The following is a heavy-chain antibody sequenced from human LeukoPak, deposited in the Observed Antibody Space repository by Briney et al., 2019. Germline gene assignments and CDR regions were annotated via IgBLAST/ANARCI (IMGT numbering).Heavy chain of an antibody. Sequence: VKVSCKASGGTFSSYAISWVRQAPGQGLEWMGGIIPIFGTANYAQKFQGRVTITADKSTSTAYMELSSLRSEDTAVYYCARTSGSYSSLYFDYWGQGTLVTVSS. V-gene: IGHV1-69*13. J-gene: IGHJ4*02. CDR2: IIPIFGTA. CDR3: ARTSGSYSSLYFDY. D-gene: IGHD1-26*01. CDR1: GGTFSSYA.